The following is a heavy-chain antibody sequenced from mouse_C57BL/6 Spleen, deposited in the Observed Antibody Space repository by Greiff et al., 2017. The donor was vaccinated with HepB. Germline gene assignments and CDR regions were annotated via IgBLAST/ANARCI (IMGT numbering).Heavy chain of an antibody. J-gene: IGHJ4*01. CDR2: IWRGGST. CDR3: AKKGYSNYGGYAMDY. Sequence: KCLEWLGVIWRGGSTDYNAAFMSRLSITKDNSKSQVFFKMNSLQADDTAIYYCAKKGYSNYGGYAMDYWGQGTSVTVSS. V-gene: IGHV2-5*01. D-gene: IGHD2-5*01.